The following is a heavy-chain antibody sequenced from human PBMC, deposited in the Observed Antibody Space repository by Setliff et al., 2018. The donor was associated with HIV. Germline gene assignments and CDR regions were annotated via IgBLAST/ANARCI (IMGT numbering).Heavy chain of an antibody. D-gene: IGHD3-3*01. CDR3: ARVDRAFVSDV. CDR1: GFIFNNYG. J-gene: IGHJ3*01. CDR2: VSSSSTNFT. Sequence: PGGSLRLSCAASGFIFNNYGMSWVRRAPGKGLEWVSYVSSSSTNFTKYADSVKGRFSISRDNARNSLYLQMNSLRAEDTAVYYCARVDRAFVSDVWGQGTTVTVSS. V-gene: IGHV3-11*06.